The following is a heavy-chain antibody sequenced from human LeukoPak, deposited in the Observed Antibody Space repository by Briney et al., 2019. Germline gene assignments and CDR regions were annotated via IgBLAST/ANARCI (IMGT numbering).Heavy chain of an antibody. CDR3: ARHRGYCSAGSCPALDY. D-gene: IGHD2-15*01. V-gene: IGHV4-39*01. CDR2: IHYSVCT. Sequence: PSETLSLTCNVSGDSISGSSYYWGWIRQPRGKGLEWIGSIHYSVCTYYSPSLKSRVTIFVDTSKNPFSLKLSSVTAADTAVYYCARHRGYCSAGSCPALDYWGQGTLVTVSS. J-gene: IGHJ4*02. CDR1: GDSISGSSYY.